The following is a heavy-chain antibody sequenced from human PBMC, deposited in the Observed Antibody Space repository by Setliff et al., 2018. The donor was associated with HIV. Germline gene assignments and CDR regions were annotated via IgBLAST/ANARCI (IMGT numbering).Heavy chain of an antibody. CDR2: IYNSGTT. CDR3: ARVPIVAVVTATPPAFDI. V-gene: IGHV4-39*07. Sequence: SETVSLTCTVSGGSISSSSYYWGWIRQPPGKGLEWIGSIYNSGTTYYNPSLKSRVTMSVDTSKNQSSLKLSSVTAADTAVYYCARVPIVAVVTATPPAFDIWGQGTMVTVSS. J-gene: IGHJ3*02. D-gene: IGHD2-15*01. CDR1: GGSISSSSYY.